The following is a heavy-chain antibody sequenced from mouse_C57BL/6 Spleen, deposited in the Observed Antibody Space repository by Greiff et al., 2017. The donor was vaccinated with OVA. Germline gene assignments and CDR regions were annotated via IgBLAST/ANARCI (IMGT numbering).Heavy chain of an antibody. CDR1: DSEVFPIAY. D-gene: IGHD1-1*01. J-gene: IGHJ3*01. CDR3: ARRVYYGSSPWFAY. CDR2: ILPSIGRT. Sequence: QVQLKQSGSELRSPGSSVKLSCKDFDSEVFPIAYMSWVRQKPGHGFEWIGGILPSIGRTIYGEKFEDKATLDADTLSNTAYLELNSLTSEDSAIYYCARRVYYGSSPWFAYWGQGTRVTVSA. V-gene: IGHV15-2*01.